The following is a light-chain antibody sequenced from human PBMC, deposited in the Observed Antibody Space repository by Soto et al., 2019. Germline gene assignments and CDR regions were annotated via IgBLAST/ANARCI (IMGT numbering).Light chain of an antibody. Sequence: EIVMTQSPATLSVSPGERATLSCRASQSVSSNVAWSQQKPGQAPRLLIYGASTRATGIPARFSGSGSGTELTLTISSLQSEDFAVYYCQQYNNWPLTVGGGTKVEIK. CDR3: QQYNNWPLT. J-gene: IGKJ4*01. V-gene: IGKV3-15*01. CDR2: GAS. CDR1: QSVSSN.